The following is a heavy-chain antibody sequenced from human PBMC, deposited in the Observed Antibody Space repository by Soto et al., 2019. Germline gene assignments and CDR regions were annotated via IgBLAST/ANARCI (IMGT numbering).Heavy chain of an antibody. D-gene: IGHD1-26*01. CDR3: ARVYSGSYSDS. V-gene: IGHV4-4*02. J-gene: IGHJ4*02. CDR1: GASIRSNNR. Sequence: QVQLQESGPGLVKPSGTLSLTCAVSGASIRSNNRWSWVRQPPGKGLEWIGGIFHSGSTNYNPSLKTRLTISVDKSKNQFSLKLSSVTAADTAVYYCARVYSGSYSDSWGRGTLVTVSS. CDR2: IFHSGST.